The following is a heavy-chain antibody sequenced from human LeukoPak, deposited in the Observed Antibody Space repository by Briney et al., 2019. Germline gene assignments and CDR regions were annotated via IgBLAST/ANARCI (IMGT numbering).Heavy chain of an antibody. V-gene: IGHV4-59*01. CDR1: GGSISSYY. D-gene: IGHD3-3*01. Sequence: SETLSLTCTVSGGSISSYYWSWIRQPPGKGLEWIGYIYYSGSTNYNPSLKSRVTISVDTSKNQFSLKLSSVTAADTAVYYCARDSITIFGVINYWGQGILVTVSS. J-gene: IGHJ4*02. CDR2: IYYSGST. CDR3: ARDSITIFGVINY.